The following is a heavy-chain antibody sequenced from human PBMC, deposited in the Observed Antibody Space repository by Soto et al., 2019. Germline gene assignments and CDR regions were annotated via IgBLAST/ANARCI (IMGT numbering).Heavy chain of an antibody. V-gene: IGHV1-24*01. J-gene: IGHJ5*02. Sequence: ASVKVTCKVSGYTLTELSMRWVRQAPGKGLEWMGGFDPEDGETIYAQKFQGRVTMTEDTSTDTAYMELSSLRSEDTAVYYCATTNCSGGSCYSVWFDPWGQGTLVTVSS. CDR2: FDPEDGET. CDR1: GYTLTELS. CDR3: ATTNCSGGSCYSVWFDP. D-gene: IGHD2-15*01.